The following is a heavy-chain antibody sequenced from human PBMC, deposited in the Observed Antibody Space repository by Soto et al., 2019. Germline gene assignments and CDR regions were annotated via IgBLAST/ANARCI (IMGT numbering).Heavy chain of an antibody. V-gene: IGHV3-9*01. D-gene: IGHD5-18*01. CDR1: GFTFDDYA. CDR2: INWNSENI. CDR3: AGQRGYGPDYYYDMDV. J-gene: IGHJ6*02. Sequence: EMQLVESGGGLAQPGRSLRLSCAASGFTFDDYAMHWVRQAPGKGLEWVSGINWNSENIDYADSVKGRFTISRDNAKKSLSLQMNSLSVGDTALYYCAGQRGYGPDYYYDMDVWGQGTTVTVSS.